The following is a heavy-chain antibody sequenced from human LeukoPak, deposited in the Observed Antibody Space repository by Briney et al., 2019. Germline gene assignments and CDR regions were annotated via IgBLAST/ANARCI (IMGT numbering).Heavy chain of an antibody. D-gene: IGHD6-19*01. CDR1: GGSICGFY. J-gene: IGHJ4*02. CDR3: ARDRDSSGWFDY. V-gene: IGHV4-59*01. Sequence: PSETLSLTCTVSGGSICGFYWGWIRHPPGQALEWIGFIYYCGSSNYKPYLKSRVTMSVDMSKSQFSLKLSSVTAADTAFYFCARDRDSSGWFDYWGQGALVTVSS. CDR2: IYYCGSS.